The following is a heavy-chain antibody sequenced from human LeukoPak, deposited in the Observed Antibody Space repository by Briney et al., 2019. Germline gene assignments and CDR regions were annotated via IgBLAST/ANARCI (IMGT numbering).Heavy chain of an antibody. CDR3: ARAIYYDSRGDFFDY. Sequence: GGSLRLSCAASGFTFSNYWMSWVRQAPGKGLEWVANIKQDGSEKYYVDSVEGRFTISRDNAKNSLYLQMNSLRAEDTAVYYCARAIYYDSRGDFFDYWGQGTLVTVSS. D-gene: IGHD3-22*01. V-gene: IGHV3-7*01. CDR1: GFTFSNYW. J-gene: IGHJ4*02. CDR2: IKQDGSEK.